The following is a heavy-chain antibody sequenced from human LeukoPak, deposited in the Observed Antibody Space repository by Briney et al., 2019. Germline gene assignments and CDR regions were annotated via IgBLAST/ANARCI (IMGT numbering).Heavy chain of an antibody. V-gene: IGHV3-30*03. CDR2: ISYDGSNK. CDR3: ASLKGMDV. J-gene: IGHJ6*02. CDR1: GFAFSSYG. Sequence: GGSLRLSCAASGFAFSSYGMHWVRQAPGKGLEWAAVISYDGSNKYYADSVKGRFTISRDNSKNSLFLQMDSLRVEDTAVYYCASLKGMDVWGQGTTVTVSS.